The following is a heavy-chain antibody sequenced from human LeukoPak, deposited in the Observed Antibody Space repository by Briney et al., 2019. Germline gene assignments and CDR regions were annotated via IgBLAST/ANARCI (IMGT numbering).Heavy chain of an antibody. Sequence: PGGSLRLSCAVSGFAFGSEAMSWVRQSPARGLEWVASISPGGGTTYYADYVKGRFTISRDNAKNSLYLQMNSLRVEDTAVYYCANHFACGSTSCPPFDSWGQGTLVTVSS. CDR2: ISPGGGTT. CDR3: ANHFACGSTSCPPFDS. CDR1: GFAFGSEA. J-gene: IGHJ4*02. D-gene: IGHD2-2*01. V-gene: IGHV3-23*01.